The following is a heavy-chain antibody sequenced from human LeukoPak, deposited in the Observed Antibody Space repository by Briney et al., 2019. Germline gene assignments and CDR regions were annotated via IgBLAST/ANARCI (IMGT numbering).Heavy chain of an antibody. V-gene: IGHV3-23*01. CDR1: GFTFSSYA. J-gene: IGHJ4*02. CDR3: ANTRDSCTDISCYFL. D-gene: IGHD2-15*01. Sequence: PGGSLRLSCAASGFTFSSYAMSWVRQAPGKGLEWVSAISGSGGSTYYADSVKGRFTISRDSSKNTLYLQMNSLRAEDTAVYYCANTRDSCTDISCYFLWGQGTLVTVSS. CDR2: ISGSGGST.